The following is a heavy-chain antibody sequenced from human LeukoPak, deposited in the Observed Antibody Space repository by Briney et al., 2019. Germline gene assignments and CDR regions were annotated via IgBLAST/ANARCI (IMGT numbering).Heavy chain of an antibody. Sequence: GGSLRLSCAASGFTFSSYSMNWVRQAPGKGLEWVSSTSSSSSYIYYADSVKGRFTISRDNAKNSLYLQMNSLRAEDTAVYYCARARDSSGWINWGQGTLVTVSS. CDR1: GFTFSSYS. D-gene: IGHD6-19*01. J-gene: IGHJ4*02. V-gene: IGHV3-21*01. CDR2: TSSSSSYI. CDR3: ARARDSSGWIN.